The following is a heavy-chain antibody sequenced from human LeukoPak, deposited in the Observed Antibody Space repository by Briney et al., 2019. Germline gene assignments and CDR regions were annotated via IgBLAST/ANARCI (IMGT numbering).Heavy chain of an antibody. V-gene: IGHV1-2*02. J-gene: IGHJ4*02. CDR3: ARKTYYYDSSVYSPYYFDY. CDR2: INPNGGGT. D-gene: IGHD3-22*01. CDR1: GYTFTGYY. Sequence: ASVKVSCKASGYTFTGYYMHWVRQAPGQGLEWMGWINPNGGGTNYVQKFQGRVTMTRDTSISTAYMELSRLRSDDTAVYYCARKTYYYDSSVYSPYYFDYGGQGPLVTVSS.